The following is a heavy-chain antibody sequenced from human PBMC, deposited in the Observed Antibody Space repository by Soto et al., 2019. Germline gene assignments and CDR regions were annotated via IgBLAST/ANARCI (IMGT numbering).Heavy chain of an antibody. Sequence: ASVKVSCKASGYTFTGYYMHWVRQAPGQGLEWMGWINPNSGGTNYAQKLQGRVTMTRDTSISTAYMELSRLRSDDTAVYYCARDSIIAAAGTNSYYYGMDVWGQGTTVTVSS. CDR2: INPNSGGT. CDR1: GYTFTGYY. D-gene: IGHD6-13*01. J-gene: IGHJ6*02. CDR3: ARDSIIAAAGTNSYYYGMDV. V-gene: IGHV1-2*02.